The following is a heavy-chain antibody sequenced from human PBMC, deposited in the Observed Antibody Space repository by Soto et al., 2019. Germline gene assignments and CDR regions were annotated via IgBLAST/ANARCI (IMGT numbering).Heavy chain of an antibody. CDR2: IDPSDSYT. Sequence: GESLKISCKGSGYSFTSYWISWVRQMPGKGLEWMGRIDPSDSYTNYSPSFQGHVTISADKSISTAYLQWSSLKASDTAMYYCARLVGERAMAYYYYYYGMDVWGQGTTVTVSS. J-gene: IGHJ6*02. CDR3: ARLVGERAMAYYYYYYGMDV. V-gene: IGHV5-10-1*01. D-gene: IGHD5-18*01. CDR1: GYSFTSYW.